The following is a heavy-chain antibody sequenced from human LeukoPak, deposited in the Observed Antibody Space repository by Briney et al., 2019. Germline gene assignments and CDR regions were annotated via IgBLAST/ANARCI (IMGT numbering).Heavy chain of an antibody. J-gene: IGHJ4*02. V-gene: IGHV3-48*03. CDR3: ARLIASRITMIVVVPYYFDY. Sequence: GGSLRLSCAASGFTFSSYEMNWVRQAPGKGPEWVSYISSSGSAIYYADSVKGRFTISRDNAKNSLYLQMNSLRAEDSAVYYCARLIASRITMIVVVPYYFDYWGQGTLVTVSS. D-gene: IGHD3-22*01. CDR2: ISSSGSAI. CDR1: GFTFSSYE.